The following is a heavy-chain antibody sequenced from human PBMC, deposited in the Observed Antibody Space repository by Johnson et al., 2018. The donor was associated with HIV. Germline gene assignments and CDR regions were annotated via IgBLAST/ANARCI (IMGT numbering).Heavy chain of an antibody. D-gene: IGHD1-26*01. CDR1: GFTFSSYA. Sequence: VQLVESGGGLVKPGGSLRLSCAASGFTFSSYAMHWVRQAPGKGLEWVSGISWISGTIGYADSVKGRFTISRDNAKKSLYLQMNSLKTEDTAVYYCTTDGRYWIVGATRDAFDIWGQGTMVTVSS. CDR2: ISWISGTI. V-gene: IGHV3-9*01. J-gene: IGHJ3*02. CDR3: TTDGRYWIVGATRDAFDI.